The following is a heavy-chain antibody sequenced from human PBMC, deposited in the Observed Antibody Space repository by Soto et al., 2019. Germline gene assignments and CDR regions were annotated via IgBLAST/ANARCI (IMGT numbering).Heavy chain of an antibody. D-gene: IGHD2-15*01. V-gene: IGHV1-3*01. Sequence: VASXASGYXVXXXAXHGVRQAPGQRLEWMGWINAGNGNTKYSQKFQGRVTITRDTSASTAYMELSSLRFDVTAVYYCARDLGGWPDYLGQGSLVTVSS. CDR2: INAGNGNT. CDR3: ARDLGGWPDY. CDR1: GYXVXXXA. J-gene: IGHJ4*02.